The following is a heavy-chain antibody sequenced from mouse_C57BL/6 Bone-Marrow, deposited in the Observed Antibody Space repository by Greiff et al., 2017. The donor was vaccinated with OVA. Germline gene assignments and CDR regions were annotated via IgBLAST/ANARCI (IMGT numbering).Heavy chain of an antibody. CDR3: ARPRTTVPFDD. Sequence: QVQLQQPGAELVKPGASVKLSCKASGYTFTSYWMQWVKQRPGQGLEWIGEIDPSDSYTNYNQKFKGKATLTVDTSSSTAYMQLSSLTSEDSAVYYYARPRTTVPFDDWGTGTTLTGAS. J-gene: IGHJ2*01. D-gene: IGHD1-1*01. CDR1: GYTFTSYW. CDR2: IDPSDSYT. V-gene: IGHV1-50*01.